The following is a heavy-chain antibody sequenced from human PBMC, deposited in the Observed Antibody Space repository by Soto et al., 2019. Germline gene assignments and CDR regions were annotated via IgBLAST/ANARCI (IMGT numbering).Heavy chain of an antibody. J-gene: IGHJ4*02. Sequence: GGSLRLSCAASGFTFSSYAMSRVRQAPGKGLECVTDISGSGGSTYNADSVKGRFTITGENSKNTLYLEMESVRDEDTAVYYCAKDKAMIVLVITNFDYWGQGTLVTV. D-gene: IGHD3-22*01. CDR2: ISGSGGST. V-gene: IGHV3-23*01. CDR3: AKDKAMIVLVITNFDY. CDR1: GFTFSSYA.